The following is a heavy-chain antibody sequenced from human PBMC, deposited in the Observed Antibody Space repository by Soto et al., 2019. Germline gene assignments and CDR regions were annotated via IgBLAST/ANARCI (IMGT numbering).Heavy chain of an antibody. CDR3: AKGGRQWLVTSDFNY. CDR1: GFTFSDYA. V-gene: IGHV3-30*18. Sequence: VQLVESGGGVVQPGRSPRLSCAASGFTFSDYAMHWVRQAPGKGLEWVAVVSHDGRNTHYADSVKGRFTISRDSSKNTVSLEMASLRAEDTAVYYCAKGGRQWLVTSDFNYWGQGALVTVSS. CDR2: VSHDGRNT. D-gene: IGHD6-19*01. J-gene: IGHJ4*02.